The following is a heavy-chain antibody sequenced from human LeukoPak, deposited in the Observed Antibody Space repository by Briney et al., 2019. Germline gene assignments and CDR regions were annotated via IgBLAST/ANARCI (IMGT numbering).Heavy chain of an antibody. D-gene: IGHD6-19*01. CDR2: IYYSGST. V-gene: IGHV4-59*12. CDR3: ARRFASGWGGGYYMDV. CDR1: GGSISSYY. J-gene: IGHJ6*03. Sequence: KSSETLSLTCTVSGGSISSYYWSWIRQPPGKGLEWIGYIYYSGSTNYNPSLKSRGTISVDTSKNQFSLKLTSVTAADTAVYYCARRFASGWGGGYYMDVWGRGTTVTVSS.